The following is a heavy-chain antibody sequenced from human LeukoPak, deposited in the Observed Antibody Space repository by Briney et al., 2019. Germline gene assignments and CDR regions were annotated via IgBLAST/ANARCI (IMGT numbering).Heavy chain of an antibody. Sequence: ASVKVSCKASGYTFTIYGISWVRQAPRQGLEWMGWISAYNGNTNYAQKLQGRVTMTTDTSTSTAYMELRSLRSDDTAVYYCARVIVGATHFDYWGQGTLVTVSS. CDR2: ISAYNGNT. CDR3: ARVIVGATHFDY. CDR1: GYTFTIYG. V-gene: IGHV1-18*01. J-gene: IGHJ4*02. D-gene: IGHD1-26*01.